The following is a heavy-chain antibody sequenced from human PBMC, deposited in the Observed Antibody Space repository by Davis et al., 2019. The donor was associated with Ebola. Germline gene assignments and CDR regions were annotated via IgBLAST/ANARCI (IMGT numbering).Heavy chain of an antibody. J-gene: IGHJ6*02. V-gene: IGHV4-59*08. D-gene: IGHD2-15*01. Sequence: GSLRLSCTVSGGSISSYYWSWIRQPPGKGLEWIGYIYYSGSTNYNPSLKSRVTISVDTSKNQFSLKLSSVTAADTAVYYCARVGCSGGSCYGLDVWGQGTTVTVSS. CDR2: IYYSGST. CDR1: GGSISSYY. CDR3: ARVGCSGGSCYGLDV.